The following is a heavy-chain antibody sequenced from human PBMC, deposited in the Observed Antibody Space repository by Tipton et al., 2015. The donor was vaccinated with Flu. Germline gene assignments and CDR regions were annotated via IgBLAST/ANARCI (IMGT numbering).Heavy chain of an antibody. J-gene: IGHJ5*02. CDR1: GDSIGSDYY. CDR3: ARGQHTFSGRLGGNWFDP. Sequence: TLSLTCSVSGDSIGSDYYWGWIRQPPGKGLEWIGNIHQTGTTYLNPSLKTRVTMSVDKSKNQFSLKLTSVTAADTAVYYCARGQHTFSGRLGGNWFDPWGQGTRVTVSS. CDR2: IHQTGTT. D-gene: IGHD5-12*01. V-gene: IGHV4-38-2*02.